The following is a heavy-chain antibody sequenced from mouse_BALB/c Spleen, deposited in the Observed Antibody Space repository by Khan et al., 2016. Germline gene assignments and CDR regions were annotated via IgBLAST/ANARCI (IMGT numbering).Heavy chain of an antibody. CDR2: IDTYNGVT. V-gene: IGHV1S135*01. D-gene: IGHD1-1*02. CDR3: GGNDCVVVWFAY. Sequence: VQLKESGPELVKPGASVKVSCKASGYTFTDYNMNWVKQSHGKSLEWIGNIDTYNGVTHYNQKFKGKATLTVDKSSSTAFMHHTSRASDDYAVYSYGGNDCVVVWFAYWGQGTLVTVSA. J-gene: IGHJ3*01. CDR1: GYTFTDYN.